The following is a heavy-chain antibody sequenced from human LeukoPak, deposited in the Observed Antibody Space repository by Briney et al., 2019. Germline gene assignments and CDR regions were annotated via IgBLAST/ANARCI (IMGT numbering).Heavy chain of an antibody. CDR3: TTGYCSSTSCYTRGDY. CDR2: IKSKTDGGTT. J-gene: IGHJ4*02. D-gene: IGHD2-2*02. V-gene: IGHV3-15*01. Sequence: GGSLRLSCAASGFTFSNAWMSWVRQAPGKGLEWVGRIKSKTDGGTTDYAAPVKGRFTISRDDSKNTLYLQMNSLKTEDTAVYYCTTGYCSSTSCYTRGDYWGQGTLVTVSS. CDR1: GFTFSNAW.